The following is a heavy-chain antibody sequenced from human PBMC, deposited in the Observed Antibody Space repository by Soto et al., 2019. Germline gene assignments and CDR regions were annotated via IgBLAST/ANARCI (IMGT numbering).Heavy chain of an antibody. Sequence: PGESLKISCKGSGYSFTSYWIAWVRQMPGKGLEWMGIIFPHDSDIRYSPSFEGQVTISADKSISTVYLQWSSLKASDTAMYYCARPKCQRWLQLGACAFDIWGQGTMVTVSS. V-gene: IGHV5-51*01. D-gene: IGHD5-12*01. CDR2: IFPHDSDI. CDR3: ARPKCQRWLQLGACAFDI. CDR1: GYSFTSYW. J-gene: IGHJ3*02.